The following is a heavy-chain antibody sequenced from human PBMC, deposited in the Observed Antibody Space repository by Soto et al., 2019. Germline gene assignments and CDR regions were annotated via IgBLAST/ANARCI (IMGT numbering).Heavy chain of an antibody. V-gene: IGHV4-34*01. J-gene: IGHJ6*02. CDR2: INHSGST. CDR1: GWSFSGYY. Sequence: SETLSLSCTVYGWSFSGYYWSWIRQPPGKGLEWIGEINHSGSTNYNPSLKSRVTISVDTSKNQFSLKLTSVTAADTAVYYCARGRLSYYYGMDVWGQGTTVTVSS. CDR3: ARGRLSYYYGMDV.